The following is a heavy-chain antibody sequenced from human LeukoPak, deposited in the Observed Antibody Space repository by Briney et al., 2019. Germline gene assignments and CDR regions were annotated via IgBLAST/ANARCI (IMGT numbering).Heavy chain of an antibody. CDR1: GFTFSSYA. J-gene: IGHJ4*02. Sequence: GGSLRLSCAASGFTFSSYAMSWVRQAPGKGLEWVSHIISSGSTRYYADSVKGRFTISRDNAKNSLYLQMNSLRAEDTAVYYCARGVDYWGQGTLVTVSS. CDR2: IISSGSTR. CDR3: ARGVDY. V-gene: IGHV3-48*01.